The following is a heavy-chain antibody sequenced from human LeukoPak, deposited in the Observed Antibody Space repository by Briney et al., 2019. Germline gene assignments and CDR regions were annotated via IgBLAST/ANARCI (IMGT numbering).Heavy chain of an antibody. J-gene: IGHJ4*02. D-gene: IGHD2-2*01. Sequence: SETLSLTCTVSGGSISTSYFWTWIRQSAGKGLEWIGRIYSSGSTTYNPSLKSRVTVSVDTFSQFSLKLTSVTAADTAVYYCARFQPGDVVVPVRQPRAPPPRYFDFWGQGILVTVSS. CDR2: IYSSGST. CDR3: ARFQPGDVVVPVRQPRAPPPRYFDF. V-gene: IGHV4-4*07. CDR1: GGSISTSYF.